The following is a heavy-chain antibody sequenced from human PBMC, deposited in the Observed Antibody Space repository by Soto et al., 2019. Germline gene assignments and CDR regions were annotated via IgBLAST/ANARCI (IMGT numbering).Heavy chain of an antibody. CDR1: GFIFSGYA. J-gene: IGHJ4*02. CDR2: ISYDGNTQ. Sequence: QVQLVESGGGVVQPGGFLRLSCAASGFIFSGYAMHWVRQAPGKGLEWVAVISYDGNTQYYADSVKGRFTVSRDNSNNILYVEMNNLRDEDTAMYYCAKETNAYEINFWGQGTLVTVSP. V-gene: IGHV3-30-3*01. D-gene: IGHD3-9*01. CDR3: AKETNAYEINF.